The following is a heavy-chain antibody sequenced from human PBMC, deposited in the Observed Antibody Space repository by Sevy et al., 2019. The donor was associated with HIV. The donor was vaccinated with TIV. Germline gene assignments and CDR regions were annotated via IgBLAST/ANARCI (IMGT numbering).Heavy chain of an antibody. J-gene: IGHJ6*02. V-gene: IGHV4-31*03. CDR2: IYYSGNT. D-gene: IGHD5-18*01. CDR1: GGSISSDNYY. CDR3: ARDHGYSNGWFPYYYYYGMDV. Sequence: SETLSLTCTVSGGSISSDNYYWTWIRQHPGKGLEWIGYIYYSGNTYYNPSLKSRVSISIDKSKNQFSLRLSSVTAADTAVYYCARDHGYSNGWFPYYYYYGMDVLGQGTPVTVSS.